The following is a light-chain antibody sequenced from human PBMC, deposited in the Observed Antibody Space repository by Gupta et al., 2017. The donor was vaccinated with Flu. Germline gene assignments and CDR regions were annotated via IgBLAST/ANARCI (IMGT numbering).Light chain of an antibody. CDR2: GDH. Sequence: QSVLTQPPSASGTPGQRVTLSCFGSSSNVGSHTINWYLQLPGAAPKLVISGDHQRPSGVPDRFSASKSGTSASLAISGLQSEDEADYYCASWDHSLNGFVFGSGTTVTLL. V-gene: IGLV1-44*01. J-gene: IGLJ1*01. CDR3: ASWDHSLNGFV. CDR1: SSNVGSHT.